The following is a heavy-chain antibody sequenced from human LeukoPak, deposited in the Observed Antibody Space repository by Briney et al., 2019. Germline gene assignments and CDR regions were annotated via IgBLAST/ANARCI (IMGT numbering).Heavy chain of an antibody. J-gene: IGHJ6*02. V-gene: IGHV1-46*01. Sequence: ASVKVFCKASGYTFTSYYMHWVRQAPGQGLEWMGIINPSGGSTSYAQKFQGRVTMTEDTSTDTAYMELSSLRSEDTAVYYCATVLGTHFDGYYYYYGMDVWGQGTTVTVSS. CDR3: ATVLGTHFDGYYYYYGMDV. CDR1: GYTFTSYY. D-gene: IGHD7-27*01. CDR2: INPSGGST.